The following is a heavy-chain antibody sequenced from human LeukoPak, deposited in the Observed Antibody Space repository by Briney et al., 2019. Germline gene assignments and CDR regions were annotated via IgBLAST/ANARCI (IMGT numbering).Heavy chain of an antibody. D-gene: IGHD3-10*01. J-gene: IGHJ4*02. Sequence: ASVKFSCKLSGYTFTTYYMHWVRQAPGQGLEWMGGIIPIFGTANYAQKFQGRVTITADESTSTAYMELSSLRSEDTAVYYCARDQGSGSYVLNYWGQGTLVTVSS. CDR3: ARDQGSGSYVLNY. CDR1: GYTFTTYY. CDR2: IIPIFGTA. V-gene: IGHV1-69*13.